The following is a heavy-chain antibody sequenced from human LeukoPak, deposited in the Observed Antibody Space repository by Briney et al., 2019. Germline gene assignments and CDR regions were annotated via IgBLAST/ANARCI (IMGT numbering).Heavy chain of an antibody. V-gene: IGHV1-69*05. CDR3: GRKAGDCGGGSCYSIDY. CDR2: IIPIFGTA. CDR1: GGSFSSEA. D-gene: IGHD2-15*01. Sequence: SVKVSCKAFGGSFSSEAISWVRQAPGQGLEWMGGIIPIFGTANYAQKFQGRVTITTDESTSAAYMEVSSLRSEDTAVYYCGRKAGDCGGGSCYSIDYWGQGTLVTVSS. J-gene: IGHJ4*02.